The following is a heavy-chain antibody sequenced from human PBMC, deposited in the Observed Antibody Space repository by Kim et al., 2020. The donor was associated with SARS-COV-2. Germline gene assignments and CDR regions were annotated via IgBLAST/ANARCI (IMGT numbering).Heavy chain of an antibody. Sequence: GGSLRLSCAASGFTFSSYAMHWVRQAPGKGLEWVAVISYDGSNKYYADSVKGRFTISRDNSKNTLYLQMNSLRAEDTAVYYCARDRSDGYFDWLSYFDLWGRGTLVTVSS. D-gene: IGHD3-9*01. CDR1: GFTFSSYA. V-gene: IGHV3-30*04. J-gene: IGHJ2*01. CDR3: ARDRSDGYFDWLSYFDL. CDR2: ISYDGSNK.